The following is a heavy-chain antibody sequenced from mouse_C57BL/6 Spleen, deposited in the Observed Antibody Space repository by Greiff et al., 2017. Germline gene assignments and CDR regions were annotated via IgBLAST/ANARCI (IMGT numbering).Heavy chain of an antibody. CDR2: IWTGGGT. J-gene: IGHJ2*01. CDR3: DRNFDCVYYFDY. CDR1: GFSLTSYA. V-gene: IGHV2-9-1*01. Sequence: QVQLKESGPGLVAPSPCLSITCTASGFSLTSYAIRWVRQPPGKGLEWLGVIWTGGGTNYNSALESILSISKANCKSQVILKMNSLQTDDTDGYYCDRNFDCVYYFDYWGQGTTLTVSS.